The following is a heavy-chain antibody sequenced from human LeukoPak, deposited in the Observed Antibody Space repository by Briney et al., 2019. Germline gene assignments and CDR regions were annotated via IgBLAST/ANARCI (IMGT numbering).Heavy chain of an antibody. J-gene: IGHJ4*02. Sequence: SETLSLTCTVSGASISSYYWSWIRQPAGKGLEWIGRFYTSGSTNYNPSLKSRVTMSVDTSKNQFSLKLSSVTAADTAVYYCARDRPSGIAVAVLDYWGQGTLVTVSS. V-gene: IGHV4-4*07. CDR1: GASISSYY. D-gene: IGHD6-19*01. CDR3: ARDRPSGIAVAVLDY. CDR2: FYTSGST.